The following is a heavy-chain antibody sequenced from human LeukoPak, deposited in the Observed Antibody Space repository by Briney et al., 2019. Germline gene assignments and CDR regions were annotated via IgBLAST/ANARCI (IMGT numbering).Heavy chain of an antibody. Sequence: SETLSLTCTVSGGSISSYYWSWLRQPPGKGLEWIGYIYYSGSTNYNPSLKSRVTISVDTSKNQFSLKLSSVTAADTAVYFCARGYPPPDYWGQGTLVTVSS. D-gene: IGHD5-18*01. CDR1: GGSISSYY. J-gene: IGHJ4*02. CDR2: IYYSGST. CDR3: ARGYPPPDY. V-gene: IGHV4-59*01.